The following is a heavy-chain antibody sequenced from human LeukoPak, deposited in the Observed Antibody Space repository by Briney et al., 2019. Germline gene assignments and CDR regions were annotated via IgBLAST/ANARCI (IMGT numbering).Heavy chain of an antibody. J-gene: IGHJ4*02. Sequence: SETLSLTCTVSGGSISSSSYYWGWIRQPPGKVLEWIGTIYYSGSTYYNPSLKSRVTISVDTSKNQFSLKLSSVTAADRAVYYCARLSGSGSQFDYWGQGTLVTVSS. CDR3: ARLSGSGSQFDY. CDR1: GGSISSSSYY. CDR2: IYYSGST. V-gene: IGHV4-39*01. D-gene: IGHD3-10*01.